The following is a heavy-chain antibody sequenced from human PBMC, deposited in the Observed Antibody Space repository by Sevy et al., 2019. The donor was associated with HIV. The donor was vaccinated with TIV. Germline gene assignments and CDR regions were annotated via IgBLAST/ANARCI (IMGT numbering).Heavy chain of an antibody. V-gene: IGHV1-18*01. CDR3: ARVRDLTVTEGGPEYFQH. CDR2: ISAYNGNT. Sequence: ASVKVSCKASGYTFTSYGISWVRQAPGQGLEWMGWISAYNGNTNYAQKLQGRVTLTTDTSTNTAYMELRSLRSDDTAVYYCARVRDLTVTEGGPEYFQHWGQGTLVTVSS. D-gene: IGHD4-17*01. J-gene: IGHJ1*01. CDR1: GYTFTSYG.